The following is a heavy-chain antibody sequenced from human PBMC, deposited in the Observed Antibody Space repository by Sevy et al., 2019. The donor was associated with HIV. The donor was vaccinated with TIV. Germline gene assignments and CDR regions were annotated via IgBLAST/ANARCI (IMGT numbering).Heavy chain of an antibody. V-gene: IGHV3-23*01. J-gene: IGHJ4*02. CDR2: ISGSGGST. Sequence: GESLKISCAASGFTFSSYAMSWVRQAPGKGLEWVSAISGSGGSTYYADSVKGRFTISRDNSKNTLYLQMNSLRAEDTAVYYCAKLRPGIAVAGPFDYWGQGTLVTVSS. D-gene: IGHD6-19*01. CDR3: AKLRPGIAVAGPFDY. CDR1: GFTFSSYA.